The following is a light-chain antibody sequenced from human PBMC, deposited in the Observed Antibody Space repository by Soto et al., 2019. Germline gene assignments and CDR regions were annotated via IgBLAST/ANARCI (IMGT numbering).Light chain of an antibody. CDR1: QSVSSNF. V-gene: IGKV3-20*01. CDR3: QQESTLPPA. Sequence: EIVLTQSPGTLSLSPGERATLSCKASQSVSSNFLAWYQRKPGQAPRLLIYGAAYRDTDIPYRFSGSGSGTDFTLNITRLETECFSVYYCQQESTLPPAFGQGTKV. CDR2: GAA. J-gene: IGKJ1*01.